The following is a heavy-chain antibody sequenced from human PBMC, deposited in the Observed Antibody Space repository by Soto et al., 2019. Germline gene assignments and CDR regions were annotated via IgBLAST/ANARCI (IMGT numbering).Heavy chain of an antibody. CDR3: AKDFGKEKDYDFWSGYYAHEYFQH. Sequence: PGGSLRLSCAASGFTFSSYAMSWVRQAPGKGLEWVSAISGSGGSTYYADSVKGRFTISRDNSKNTLYLQMNSLRAEDTAVYYCAKDFGKEKDYDFWSGYYAHEYFQHWGQGTLVTVSS. J-gene: IGHJ1*01. D-gene: IGHD3-3*01. CDR2: ISGSGGST. V-gene: IGHV3-23*01. CDR1: GFTFSSYA.